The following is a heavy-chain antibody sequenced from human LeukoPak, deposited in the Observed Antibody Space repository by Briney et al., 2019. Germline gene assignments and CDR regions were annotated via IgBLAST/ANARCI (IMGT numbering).Heavy chain of an antibody. V-gene: IGHV3-11*01. D-gene: IGHD3-10*01. CDR1: AFRFSDYY. CDR2: IGGRGSPI. Sequence: KAGGSLRLSCAASAFRFSDYYMSWIRQAPGKGLEWVAYIGGRGSPILYADSVKGRFTISRDNAKNSLYLQMNSLRAEDTAVYYCGRDLDYGSGSPLYYGMDVWGQGTLVTVSS. CDR3: GRDLDYGSGSPLYYGMDV. J-gene: IGHJ6*02.